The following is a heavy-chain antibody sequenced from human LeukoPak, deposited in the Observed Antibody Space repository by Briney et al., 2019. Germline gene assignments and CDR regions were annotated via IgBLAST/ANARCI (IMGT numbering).Heavy chain of an antibody. J-gene: IGHJ4*02. V-gene: IGHV3-9*01. CDR3: AKGTKTNWNCVPFDY. Sequence: GGSLRLSCAASGFTFDDYAMHWVRHAPGKGLEWVSGISWNSASISYADSVKGRFIISRGNAKNSLYLQMNSLRLEDTALYYCAKGTKTNWNCVPFDYWGQGTLVTVSS. D-gene: IGHD1-7*01. CDR1: GFTFDDYA. CDR2: ISWNSASI.